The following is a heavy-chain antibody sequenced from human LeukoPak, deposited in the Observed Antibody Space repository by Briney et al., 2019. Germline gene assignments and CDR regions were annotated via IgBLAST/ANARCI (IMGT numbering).Heavy chain of an antibody. CDR2: IHYTRRT. CDR1: AGSITSDY. V-gene: IGHV4-59*08. CDR3: AQGSVDLNSGYPYFEY. Sequence: SETLSLTCTVSAGSITSDYWSWVRQPPGKGLEWICNIHYTRRTSYNASLKSRVTISVETSKNQFSLKLNSVTAADTAVYYCAQGSVDLNSGYPYFEYWGQGTLVSVSS. D-gene: IGHD3-9*01. J-gene: IGHJ4*02.